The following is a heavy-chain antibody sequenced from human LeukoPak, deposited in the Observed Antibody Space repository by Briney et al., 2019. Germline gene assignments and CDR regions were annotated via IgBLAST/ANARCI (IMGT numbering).Heavy chain of an antibody. Sequence: GGSLRLSCAASGFTFSTQAMSWVRLAAGKGLEWVSGIGGSDGSTYYADSVKGRFTIYIHNSKHALYVQRNIRSAEYRDGYFLSNRDSSGYYPYYFDYWGQGTLVTVSS. CDR1: GFTFSTQA. CDR2: IGGSDGST. CDR3: SNRDSSGYYPYYFDY. J-gene: IGHJ4*02. V-gene: IGHV3-23*01. D-gene: IGHD3-22*01.